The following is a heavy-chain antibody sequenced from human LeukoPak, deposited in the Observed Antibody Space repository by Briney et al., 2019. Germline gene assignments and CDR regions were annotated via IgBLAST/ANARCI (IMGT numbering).Heavy chain of an antibody. V-gene: IGHV1-2*02. CDR2: INPNSGGT. J-gene: IGHJ5*02. CDR3: ARGPDYGDYRGWFDP. D-gene: IGHD4-17*01. Sequence: ASVKVSCKASGYTFTGYYMHWVRQAPGQGLEWMGWINPNSGGTNYAQKFQGRVTMTRDTSISTAYMELSRLRSDDTAVYYCARGPDYGDYRGWFDPWGQGTLVTVSS. CDR1: GYTFTGYY.